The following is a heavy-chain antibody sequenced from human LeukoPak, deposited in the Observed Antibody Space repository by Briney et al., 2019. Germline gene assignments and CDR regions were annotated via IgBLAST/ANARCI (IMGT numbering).Heavy chain of an antibody. CDR3: ARDGYCSSISCYDGQPMTNGNWFDP. V-gene: IGHV1-2*02. CDR1: GYPFSGHN. J-gene: IGHJ5*02. Sequence: ASVKVSCKASGYPFSGHNMHWVRQAPGQGLEWMGWINRDSGGTNYAQKFQGRVTMTRDTSISTVYMELSRLRTDDTAVYFCARDGYCSSISCYDGQPMTNGNWFDPWGQGTLVTVSS. CDR2: INRDSGGT. D-gene: IGHD2-2*01.